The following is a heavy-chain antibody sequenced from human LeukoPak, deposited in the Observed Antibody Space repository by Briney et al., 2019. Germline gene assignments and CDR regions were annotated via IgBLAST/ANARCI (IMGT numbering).Heavy chain of an antibody. CDR3: ARGGGYNYWVFDNWFDP. D-gene: IGHD5-24*01. CDR2: MYYSGST. V-gene: IGHV4-39*07. CDR1: GGSISSTTYC. J-gene: IGHJ5*02. Sequence: PSETLSLTCTVSGGSISSTTYCWSWVRQPPGKGLEWIGCMYYSGSTYYSSSLKSRVTISVDTSKNQFSLKLSSVTAADTAVYYCARGGGYNYWVFDNWFDPWGQGTLVTVSS.